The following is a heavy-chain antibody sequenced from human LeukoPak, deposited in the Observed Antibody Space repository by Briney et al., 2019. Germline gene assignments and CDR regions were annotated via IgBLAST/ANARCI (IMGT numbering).Heavy chain of an antibody. CDR1: GYTFSSNG. Sequence: ASVKVSCKASGYTFSSNGISWVRQAPGQGLEWMGWINAYNGNTNYAQKFQGRVTMTTDTSTSTAYMELRSLRSDDTAVYHCARHKAYGSGSFDVFYIWGERAIVTVSS. J-gene: IGHJ3*02. V-gene: IGHV1-18*01. D-gene: IGHD3-10*01. CDR3: ARHKAYGSGSFDVFYI. CDR2: INAYNGNT.